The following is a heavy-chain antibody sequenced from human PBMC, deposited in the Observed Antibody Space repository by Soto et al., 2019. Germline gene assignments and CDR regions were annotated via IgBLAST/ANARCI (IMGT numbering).Heavy chain of an antibody. CDR3: AREYYDILTGYYDYYYYGMDV. CDR2: ISYDGSNK. J-gene: IGHJ6*02. D-gene: IGHD3-9*01. CDR1: GFTFSSYA. Sequence: QVQLVESGGGVVQPGRSLRLSCAASGFTFSSYAMHWVRQAPGKGLEWVAVISYDGSNKYYADSVKGRFTISRDNSKNTLYLQMNSLSAEDTAVYYCAREYYDILTGYYDYYYYGMDVWGQGTTVTVSS. V-gene: IGHV3-30-3*01.